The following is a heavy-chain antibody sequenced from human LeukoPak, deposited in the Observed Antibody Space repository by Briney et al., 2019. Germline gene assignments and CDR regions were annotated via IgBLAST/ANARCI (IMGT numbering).Heavy chain of an antibody. V-gene: IGHV3-23*01. CDR1: GFTFSSYA. D-gene: IGHD1-26*01. CDR2: ISGSGGST. J-gene: IGHJ6*02. Sequence: GGSLRLSCAASGFTFSSYAMSWVRQAPGKGLEWVSAISGSGGSTYYADSVKGRFTISRDNSKNTLYLQMNSLRAEDTAVYYCAKDPLMGASTPHYYYYYGMDVWGQGTTVTVSS. CDR3: AKDPLMGASTPHYYYYYGMDV.